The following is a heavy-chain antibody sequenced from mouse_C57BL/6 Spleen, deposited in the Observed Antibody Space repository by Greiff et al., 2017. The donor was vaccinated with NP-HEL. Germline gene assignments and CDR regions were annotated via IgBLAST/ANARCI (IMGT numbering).Heavy chain of an antibody. CDR2: INPSTGGT. D-gene: IGHD3-2*02. V-gene: IGHV1-42*01. CDR3: AIAQAPFYAMDY. CDR1: GYSFTGYY. Sequence: EVKLVESGPELVKPGASVKISCKASGYSFTGYYMNWVKQSPEKSLEWIGEINPSTGGTTYNQKFKAKATLTVDKSSSTAYMQLKSLTSEDSAVYYCAIAQAPFYAMDYWGQGTSVTVSS. J-gene: IGHJ4*01.